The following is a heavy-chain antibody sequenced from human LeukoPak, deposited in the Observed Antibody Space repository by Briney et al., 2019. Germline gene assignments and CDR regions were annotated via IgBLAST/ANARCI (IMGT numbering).Heavy chain of an antibody. V-gene: IGHV4-34*01. CDR3: ARRDGPRYSGYDIRWFDP. CDR1: GGSFSGYY. Sequence: PSETMSLTCAVYGGSFSGYYWSWIRQPPGKGLEWIGEINHSGSTNYNPSLKSRVTISVDTSKNQFSLKLSSVTAADTAVYYCARRDGPRYSGYDIRWFDPWGQGTLVTVSS. D-gene: IGHD5-12*01. J-gene: IGHJ5*02. CDR2: INHSGST.